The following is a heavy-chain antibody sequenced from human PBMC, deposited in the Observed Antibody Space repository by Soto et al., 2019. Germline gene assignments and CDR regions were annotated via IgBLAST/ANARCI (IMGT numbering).Heavy chain of an antibody. D-gene: IGHD2-15*01. V-gene: IGHV4-39*01. J-gene: IGHJ6*03. CDR1: GGSISSSSYY. CDR3: ARHVGYCSGGSCYFGPPTSIYYYMDV. Sequence: PSETLSLTCTVSGGSISSSSYYWGWNRQPPGKGLEWIGSIYYSGSTYYNPSLKSRVTISVDTSKNQFSLKLSSVTAADTAVYYCARHVGYCSGGSCYFGPPTSIYYYMDVWGKGTTVTVSS. CDR2: IYYSGST.